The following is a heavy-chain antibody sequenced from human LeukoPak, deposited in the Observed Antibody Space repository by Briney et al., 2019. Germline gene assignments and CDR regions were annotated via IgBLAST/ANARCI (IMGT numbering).Heavy chain of an antibody. CDR3: AKQDTAMVTPLDY. J-gene: IGHJ4*02. D-gene: IGHD5-18*01. CDR2: ISYDGSNK. Sequence: PGRSLRLFCAASGFTFSSYGMHWVRQAPGKGLEWVAVISYDGSNKYYADSVKGRFTISRDNSKNTLYLQMNSLRAEDTAVYYCAKQDTAMVTPLDYWGQGTLVTVSS. CDR1: GFTFSSYG. V-gene: IGHV3-30*18.